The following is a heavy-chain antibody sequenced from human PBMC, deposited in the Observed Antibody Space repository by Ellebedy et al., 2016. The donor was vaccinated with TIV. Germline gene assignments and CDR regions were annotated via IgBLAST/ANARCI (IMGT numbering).Heavy chain of an antibody. CDR2: VIPIFGTA. CDR3: ARDVVGFDP. CDR1: GGTFSSYA. D-gene: IGHD2-15*01. V-gene: IGHV1-69*05. J-gene: IGHJ5*02. Sequence: SVKVSCKASGGTFSSYAINWVRQAPGQGLEWMGGVIPIFGTANYAQKFQGRVTMTRDTSTSTVYMELSSLRYDDTAVYYCARDVVGFDPWGQGTLVTVSS.